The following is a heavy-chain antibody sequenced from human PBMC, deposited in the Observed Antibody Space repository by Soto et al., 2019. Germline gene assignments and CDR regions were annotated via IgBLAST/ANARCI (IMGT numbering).Heavy chain of an antibody. D-gene: IGHD6-19*01. CDR1: GFTFNSYG. CDR3: ASRSSGWYFDY. CDR2: ISFDGRNT. J-gene: IGHJ4*02. Sequence: GGSLRLSCAASGFTFNSYGMHWVRQAPGKGLEWVVVISFDGRNTYYADSVKGRFTISRDNSKNTLYLQMNSLRAEDTAVYYCASRSSGWYFDYWGQGTLVTVSS. V-gene: IGHV3-30*03.